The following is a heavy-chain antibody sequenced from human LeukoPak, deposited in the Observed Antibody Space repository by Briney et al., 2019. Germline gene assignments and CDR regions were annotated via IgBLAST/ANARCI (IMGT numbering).Heavy chain of an antibody. CDR1: GYTFNGYY. Sequence: ASVTVSCKASGYTFNGYYMHWVRQAPGQGLEWMGWINPNSGGTNYAQKFQGRVTMTRDTSISTAYMELSRLRSDDTAVYYCAKDRLIILRDFDYWGQGTLVTVSS. CDR2: INPNSGGT. CDR3: AKDRLIILRDFDY. V-gene: IGHV1-2*02. J-gene: IGHJ4*02. D-gene: IGHD2/OR15-2a*01.